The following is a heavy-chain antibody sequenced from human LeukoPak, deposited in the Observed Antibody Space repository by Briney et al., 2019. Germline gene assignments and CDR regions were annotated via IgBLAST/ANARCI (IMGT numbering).Heavy chain of an antibody. CDR3: ATSKLEWLFNFYY. CDR1: GFTFSSYW. J-gene: IGHJ4*02. Sequence: PGGSLRLSCAASGFTFSSYWMSWVRQAPGRGLEWVANIRQDGNEKYYVDSVKGRFIISRDNAKNSLYLQINSLRAEDTAVYFCATSKLEWLFNFYYWGQGTLVTVPS. D-gene: IGHD3-3*01. V-gene: IGHV3-7*03. CDR2: IRQDGNEK.